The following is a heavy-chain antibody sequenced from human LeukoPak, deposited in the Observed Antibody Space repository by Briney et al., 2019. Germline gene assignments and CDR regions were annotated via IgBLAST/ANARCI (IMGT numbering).Heavy chain of an antibody. CDR3: ARQLEPRYYYYYMDV. V-gene: IGHV1-69*05. D-gene: IGHD1-1*01. J-gene: IGHJ6*03. CDR2: IIPIFGTA. Sequence: ASVKVSCKASGGTFSSYAISWVRQAPGQGLEWMGGIIPIFGTANYAQKFQGRVTITTDESTSTAYMELSSLRSEDTAVYYCARQLEPRYYYYYMDVWGKGTTVTASS. CDR1: GGTFSSYA.